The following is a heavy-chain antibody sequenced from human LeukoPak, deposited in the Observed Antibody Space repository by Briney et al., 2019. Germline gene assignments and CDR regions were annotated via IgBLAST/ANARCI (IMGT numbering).Heavy chain of an antibody. CDR2: INPSGGST. Sequence: GASVKVSCKASGYTFTSYYMHWVRQAPGQGLEWMGIINPSGGSTSYAQKFQGRVTMTRDTSTSTVYMELSSLRSEDTAVYYCASPIVVVPAANGGDYGMDVWGQGTTVTVSS. J-gene: IGHJ6*02. V-gene: IGHV1-46*01. CDR1: GYTFTSYY. D-gene: IGHD2-2*01. CDR3: ASPIVVVPAANGGDYGMDV.